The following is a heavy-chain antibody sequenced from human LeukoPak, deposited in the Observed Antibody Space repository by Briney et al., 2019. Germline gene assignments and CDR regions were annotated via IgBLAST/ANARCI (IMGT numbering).Heavy chain of an antibody. D-gene: IGHD6-19*01. CDR3: AKDLEYSRWLVKNYFDY. Sequence: PGGSLRLSCAASGFTFSNYAMSWVRQVPGKGLEWVSAITGSGVTTYYADSVKGRFTISRDNSKNTLYLQMNSLRAEDTAVYYCAKDLEYSRWLVKNYFDYWGQGTLVTVSS. CDR1: GFTFSNYA. CDR2: ITGSGVTT. J-gene: IGHJ4*02. V-gene: IGHV3-23*01.